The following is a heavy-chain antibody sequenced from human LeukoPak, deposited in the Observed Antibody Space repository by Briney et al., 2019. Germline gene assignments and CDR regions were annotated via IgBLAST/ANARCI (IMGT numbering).Heavy chain of an antibody. Sequence: GGSLRLSCAASGFTFSSYSMNWVRQAPGKGLEWVSSISSSSRYIYYADSVKGRSTISRDNAKNSLYLQMNSLRAEDTAVYYCARGFAPAYNFGVFDYWGQGTLVSVSS. CDR1: GFTFSSYS. V-gene: IGHV3-21*04. CDR2: ISSSSRYI. CDR3: ARGFAPAYNFGVFDY. J-gene: IGHJ4*02. D-gene: IGHD5-18*01.